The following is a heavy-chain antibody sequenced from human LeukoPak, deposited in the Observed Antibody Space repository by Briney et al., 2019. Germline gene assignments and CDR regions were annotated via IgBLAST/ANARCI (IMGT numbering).Heavy chain of an antibody. CDR2: ILPDGSQK. D-gene: IGHD1-26*01. CDR3: ARISGRYSRGMDV. J-gene: IGHJ6*02. CDR1: DFTFDFYW. Sequence: GSLRLSCVASDFTFDFYWMTWVRQAPGKGLEWLANILPDGSQKYYVDSVKGRFTISRDNPKNTLYLQMNSLRAEDTAVYYCARISGRYSRGMDVWGQGTTVTVSS. V-gene: IGHV3-7*03.